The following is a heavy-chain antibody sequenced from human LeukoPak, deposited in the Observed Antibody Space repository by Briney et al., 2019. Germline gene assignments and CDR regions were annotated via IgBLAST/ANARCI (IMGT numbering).Heavy chain of an antibody. D-gene: IGHD2-15*01. Sequence: GGSLRLSCAASGFTFSSYAMHWVRQVPGKGLEWVAVISYDGSNKYYADSVKGRFTISRDNSKNTLYLQMNSLRAEDTAVYYCARDQCSGGSCYSGSDYYYYYYGMDVWGQGTTVTVSS. CDR1: GFTFSSYA. V-gene: IGHV3-30-3*01. J-gene: IGHJ6*02. CDR3: ARDQCSGGSCYSGSDYYYYYYGMDV. CDR2: ISYDGSNK.